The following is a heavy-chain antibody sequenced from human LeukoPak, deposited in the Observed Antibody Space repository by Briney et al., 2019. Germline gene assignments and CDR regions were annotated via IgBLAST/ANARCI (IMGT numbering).Heavy chain of an antibody. D-gene: IGHD2/OR15-2a*01. CDR1: GFTFRTYW. CDR3: AKDGTSYYYIYY. J-gene: IGHJ4*02. CDR2: ISSSSSYI. V-gene: IGHV3-21*01. Sequence: GGSLRLSCAASGFTFRTYWMSWVRQAPGKGLEWVSSISSSSSYIYYADSVKGRFTISRDNAKNSLYLQMNSLRAEDTAVYYCAKDGTSYYYIYYWGQGTLVTVSS.